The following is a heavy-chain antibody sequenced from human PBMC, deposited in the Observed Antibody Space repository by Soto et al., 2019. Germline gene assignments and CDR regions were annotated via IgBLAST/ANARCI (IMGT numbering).Heavy chain of an antibody. CDR1: GGSISSYY. Sequence: SETLSLTCTVSGGSISSYYWSWIRQPPGKGLEWIGSIYYSGSTNYSPSLKSRVTISGDTSKKQISLRLSSVTATDTAVYYCARISVASRYMDVWGKGATVTVSS. J-gene: IGHJ6*03. CDR2: IYYSGST. V-gene: IGHV4-59*05. D-gene: IGHD5-12*01. CDR3: ARISVASRYMDV.